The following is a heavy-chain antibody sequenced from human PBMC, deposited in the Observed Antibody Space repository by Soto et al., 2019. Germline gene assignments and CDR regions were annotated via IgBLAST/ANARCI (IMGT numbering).Heavy chain of an antibody. CDR3: ARERPASSSAFDI. J-gene: IGHJ3*02. CDR2: INLDGSTK. Sequence: GGSLRLSCAASGFTFSSYWMHWVRQAPGKGLEWVANINLDGSTKYHVDSVKGRFTISRDNAKSSLFLQMNSLRAEDTALYYCARERPASSSAFDIWGQGTMVTVSS. CDR1: GFTFSSYW. V-gene: IGHV3-7*01.